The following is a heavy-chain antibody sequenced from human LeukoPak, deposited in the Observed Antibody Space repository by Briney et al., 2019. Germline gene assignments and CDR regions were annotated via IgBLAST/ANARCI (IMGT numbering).Heavy chain of an antibody. CDR2: IYYSGTT. V-gene: IGHV4-59*01. CDR3: ARLHSSRAEEFDP. Sequence: SGTLSLTCTVSGGSISGYYWSWIRQPPGKGLEWIWYIYYSGTTNYNPSLRSRVTISVDTSKNQFSLRLSSVTATDTAVYYCARLHSSRAEEFDPWGQGTLVTVSS. J-gene: IGHJ5*02. CDR1: GGSISGYY.